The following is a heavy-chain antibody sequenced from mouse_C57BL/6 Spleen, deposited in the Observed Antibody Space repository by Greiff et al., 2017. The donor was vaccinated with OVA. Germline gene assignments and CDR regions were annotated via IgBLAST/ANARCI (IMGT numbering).Heavy chain of an antibody. Sequence: EVQGVESGGGLVQPKGSLKLSCAASGFTFNTYAMHWVRQAPGKGLEWVARIRSKSSNYATYYADSVKDRFTISRDDSQSMLYLQMNNLKTEDAAMYYCVGEENRYDYGWYFDVWGTGTTVTVSS. CDR3: VGEENRYDYGWYFDV. CDR1: GFTFNTYA. CDR2: IRSKSSNYAT. D-gene: IGHD2-4*01. V-gene: IGHV10-3*01. J-gene: IGHJ1*03.